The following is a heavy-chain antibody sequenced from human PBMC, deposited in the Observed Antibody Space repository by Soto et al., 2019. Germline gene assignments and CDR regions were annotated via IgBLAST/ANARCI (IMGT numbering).Heavy chain of an antibody. Sequence: PGGSLRLSCAASGFTFSSYAMSWVRQAPGKGLEWVSAISGSGGSTYYADSVKGRFTISGDNSKNTLYLQMNSLRAEDTAVYYCAKRYCSSTSCWSYYYYGMDVWGQGTTVTVSS. D-gene: IGHD2-2*01. CDR2: ISGSGGST. J-gene: IGHJ6*02. CDR1: GFTFSSYA. V-gene: IGHV3-23*01. CDR3: AKRYCSSTSCWSYYYYGMDV.